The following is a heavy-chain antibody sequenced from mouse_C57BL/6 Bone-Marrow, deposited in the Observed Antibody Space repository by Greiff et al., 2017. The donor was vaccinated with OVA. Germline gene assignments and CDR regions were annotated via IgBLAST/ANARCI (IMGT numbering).Heavy chain of an antibody. D-gene: IGHD1-1*01. CDR3: ARSGLRDYGSSYCWYFDV. CDR2: IDPANGNT. Sequence: VQLKESVAELVRPGASVKLSCTASGFNIKNTYMHWVKQRPEQGLEWIGRIDPANGNTKYAPKFQGKATITADTSSNPAYLHLSSLTSEDTAIYYCARSGLRDYGSSYCWYFDVWGTGTTVTVSS. J-gene: IGHJ1*03. V-gene: IGHV14-3*01. CDR1: GFNIKNTY.